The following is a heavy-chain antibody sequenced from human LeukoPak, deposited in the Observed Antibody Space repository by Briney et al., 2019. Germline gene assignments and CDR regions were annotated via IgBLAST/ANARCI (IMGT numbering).Heavy chain of an antibody. CDR2: IYYSGST. Sequence: PSETLSLTCTVSGGSISSYYWSWIRQPPGKGLEWIGYIYYSGSTNYNPSLKSRVTISVDTSKNQFSLKLSSVTAADTAVYYCARHRPRGYDILTGYYDYYYYYMDVWGKGTTVTISS. CDR1: GGSISSYY. V-gene: IGHV4-59*08. J-gene: IGHJ6*03. D-gene: IGHD3-9*01. CDR3: ARHRPRGYDILTGYYDYYYYYMDV.